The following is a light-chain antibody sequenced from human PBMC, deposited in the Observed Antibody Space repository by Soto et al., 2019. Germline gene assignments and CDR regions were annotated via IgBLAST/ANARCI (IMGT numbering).Light chain of an antibody. CDR2: AAS. CDR3: QKYNSAPLT. J-gene: IGKJ4*01. V-gene: IGKV1-27*01. CDR1: QGISNH. Sequence: DIQMTQSPSSLSASVGDRVTITCRASQGISNHLAWYQQKPGKVPKLLIYAASTLQSVVPSRFSGSGSGTDFTLTVSSLQPEDVATYYCQKYNSAPLTFGGGTKVEIK.